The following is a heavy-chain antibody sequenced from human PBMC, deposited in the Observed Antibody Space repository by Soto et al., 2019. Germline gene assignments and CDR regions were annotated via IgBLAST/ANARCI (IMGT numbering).Heavy chain of an antibody. V-gene: IGHV3-30*18. CDR2: ISYDGSNK. CDR3: AKDPTSLTVMIDY. D-gene: IGHD4-17*01. CDR1: GFTFSSYG. J-gene: IGHJ4*02. Sequence: QVQLVESGGGVVQPGRSLRLSCEASGFTFSSYGMHWVRQAPGKGLEWVAVISYDGSNKYYADSVKGRFTISRDNSKNTLYLQMNSLRAEDTAVYYCAKDPTSLTVMIDYWGQGTLVTVSS.